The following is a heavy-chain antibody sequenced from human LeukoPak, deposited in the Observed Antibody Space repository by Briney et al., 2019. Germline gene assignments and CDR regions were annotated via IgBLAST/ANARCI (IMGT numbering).Heavy chain of an antibody. CDR3: AKDGAYYYDSSGYPRV. D-gene: IGHD3-22*01. CDR2: ISGSGGST. Sequence: GGSLRLSCAASGFTFSNYAMSWVRQAPGKGLEWVSGISGSGGSTYYADSVKDQFTISRDNSKNTPDLQMNSLRAEDTAVYYCAKDGAYYYDSSGYPRVWGQGTLVTVSS. V-gene: IGHV3-23*01. CDR1: GFTFSNYA. J-gene: IGHJ4*02.